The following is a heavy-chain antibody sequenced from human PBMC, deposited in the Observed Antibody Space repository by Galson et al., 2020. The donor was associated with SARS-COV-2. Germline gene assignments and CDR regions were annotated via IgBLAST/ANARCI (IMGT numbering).Heavy chain of an antibody. J-gene: IGHJ6*04. CDR2: INPSGGST. CDR1: GYTFTSYY. CDR3: ARDPTVVTTLLDYYYGMDV. Sequence: ASVKVSCKASGYTFTSYYMHWVRQAPGQGLEWMGIINPSGGSTSYAQKFQGRVTMTRDTSTSTVYMELSSLRSEDTAVYYCARDPTVVTTLLDYYYGMDVWGKGTTVTVSS. V-gene: IGHV1-46*01. D-gene: IGHD2-15*01.